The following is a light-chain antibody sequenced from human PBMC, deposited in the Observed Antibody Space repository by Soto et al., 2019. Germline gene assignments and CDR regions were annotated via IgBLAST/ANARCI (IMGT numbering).Light chain of an antibody. CDR2: KAS. CDR3: QQYNNYWT. V-gene: IGKV1-5*03. J-gene: IGKJ1*01. CDR1: QSIYDW. Sequence: DIQMTQSPSTLSASVGDRVTITCRASQSIYDWLAWYQQKPGKAPKLLIYKASNLESVVPSRFSGSASGTEFTITISSLQPDDLATYYCQQYNNYWTFGQGTKVEIK.